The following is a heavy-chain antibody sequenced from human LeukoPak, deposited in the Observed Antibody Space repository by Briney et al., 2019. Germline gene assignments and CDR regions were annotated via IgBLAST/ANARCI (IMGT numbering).Heavy chain of an antibody. CDR3: AKGAYDYIEIAYFDY. J-gene: IGHJ4*02. Sequence: GGSLRLSCVASGFSFNNYAMNWVRQAPGKRLEWVSLIIGSSAFYADSVKGRFTISRDKSKNTLYLQMNSLRAEDTAVYYCAKGAYDYIEIAYFDYWGQGSLVTVSS. D-gene: IGHD5-12*01. V-gene: IGHV3-23*01. CDR2: IIGSSA. CDR1: GFSFNNYA.